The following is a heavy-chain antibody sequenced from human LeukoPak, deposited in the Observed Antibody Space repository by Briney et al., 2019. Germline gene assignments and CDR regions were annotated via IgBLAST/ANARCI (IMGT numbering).Heavy chain of an antibody. V-gene: IGHV3-23*01. CDR1: GFNFSNYA. D-gene: IGHD2-15*01. J-gene: IGHJ4*02. CDR2: VNSNDRP. Sequence: PGGSLRLSCAASGFNFSNYAMTWVRQAPRKGLEWVSTVNSNDRPYYADSVKGRFTISRDNSKNTLYLQMNTLRVEDTALYYCAKARAAVVEAAINYWGQGILVTVSP. CDR3: AKARAAVVEAAINY.